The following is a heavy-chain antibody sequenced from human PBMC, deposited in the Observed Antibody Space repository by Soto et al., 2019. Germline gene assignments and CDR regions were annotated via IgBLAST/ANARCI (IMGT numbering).Heavy chain of an antibody. J-gene: IGHJ6*02. CDR1: GFTFSSYG. CDR3: ARELPQDSSSWSDYYYYGMDV. V-gene: IGHV3-33*01. D-gene: IGHD6-13*01. Sequence: LRLSCAASGFTFSSYGMHWVRQAPGKGLEWVAVIWYDGSNKYYADSVKGRFTISRDNSKNTLYLQMNSLRAEDTAVYYCARELPQDSSSWSDYYYYGMDVWGQGTTVTVS. CDR2: IWYDGSNK.